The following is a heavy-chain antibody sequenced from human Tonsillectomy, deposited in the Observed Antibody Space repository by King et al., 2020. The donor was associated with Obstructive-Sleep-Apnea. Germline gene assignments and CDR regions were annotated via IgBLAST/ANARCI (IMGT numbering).Heavy chain of an antibody. CDR1: GGSISSGDYY. Sequence: VQLQESGPGLVKPSQTLSLICTVSGGSISSGDYYWSWIRHPPGNGLEWIGYIYYSGSNYYNPSLKSRVTISIDTSKNQFSLTLSSVTAADTAVYFCARAVKTYYYDSSGLDYWGQGTLVTVSS. J-gene: IGHJ4*02. CDR2: IYYSGSN. CDR3: ARAVKTYYYDSSGLDY. D-gene: IGHD3-22*01. V-gene: IGHV4-30-4*01.